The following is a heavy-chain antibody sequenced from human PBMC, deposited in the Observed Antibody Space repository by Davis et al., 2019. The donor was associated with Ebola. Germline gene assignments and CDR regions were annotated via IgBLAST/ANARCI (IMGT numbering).Heavy chain of an antibody. J-gene: IGHJ6*02. D-gene: IGHD2-15*01. Sequence: ASVQVSCKASGYTLTTYGIICVRQAPGQGLEWMGWISTYNDNTNYAQKLQGRVTMTTDTSTSTAYMELRSLRSDDTAVYYCARDRYCSGGSCYSSYYYGMDVWGQGTTVTVSS. V-gene: IGHV1-18*01. CDR1: GYTLTTYG. CDR3: ARDRYCSGGSCYSSYYYGMDV. CDR2: ISTYNDNT.